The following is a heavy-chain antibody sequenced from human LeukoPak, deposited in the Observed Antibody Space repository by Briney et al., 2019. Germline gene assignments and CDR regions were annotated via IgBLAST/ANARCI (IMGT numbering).Heavy chain of an antibody. J-gene: IGHJ2*01. Sequence: SETLSLTCTVSGGSISSGDYYWSWIRQPPGKGLEWIGYIYYSGSTYYNPSLKSRVTISVDTSKNQFSLKLSPVTAADTAVYYCAREMNCSGGSCYQTIYWYFDLWGRGTLVTVSS. CDR1: GGSISSGDYY. CDR3: AREMNCSGGSCYQTIYWYFDL. CDR2: IYYSGST. D-gene: IGHD2-15*01. V-gene: IGHV4-30-4*01.